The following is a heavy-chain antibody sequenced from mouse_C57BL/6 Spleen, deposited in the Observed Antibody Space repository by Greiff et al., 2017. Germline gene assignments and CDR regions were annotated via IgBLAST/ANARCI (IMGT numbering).Heavy chain of an antibody. CDR2: INYDGSST. CDR1: GFTFSDYY. V-gene: IGHV5-16*01. Sequence: EVQLVESEGGLVQPGSSMKLSCTASGFTFSDYYMAWVRQVPEKGLEWVSNINYDGSSTYYLDSLKSRFIISRDNTKNILYLQMSSLKSEDTATYYCAREGYDSGYAMDYWGQGTSVTVSS. J-gene: IGHJ4*01. CDR3: AREGYDSGYAMDY. D-gene: IGHD2-12*01.